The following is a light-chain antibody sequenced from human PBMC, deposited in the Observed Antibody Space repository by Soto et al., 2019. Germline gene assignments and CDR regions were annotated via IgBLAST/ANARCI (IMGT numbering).Light chain of an antibody. V-gene: IGLV1-51*01. CDR2: DND. J-gene: IGLJ3*02. Sequence: QSVLTQPPSVSAAPGQKVTISCSGSSTNIGSNYVSWYHQHPGTAPKILIYDNDQRPSGVPDRFSGSKSGTSATLGITGLQTGDEADYYCGSCDNSLSAAVFGGGTKLTVL. CDR1: STNIGSNY. CDR3: GSCDNSLSAAV.